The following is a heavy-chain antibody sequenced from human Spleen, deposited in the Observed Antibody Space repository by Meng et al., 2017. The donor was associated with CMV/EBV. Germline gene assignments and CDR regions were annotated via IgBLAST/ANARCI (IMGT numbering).Heavy chain of an antibody. V-gene: IGHV1-69*10. CDR2: IIPDLGIA. D-gene: IGHD3-22*01. CDR1: TFSSYA. J-gene: IGHJ5*02. Sequence: TFSSYAISWVRQAPGQGLEWMGGIIPDLGIAKYAQNFQGRIAIIADKSTSTTHMELSSLRSDDTAVYYCARGFLTSSSLVSFRWLDPWGPGTLVTVSS. CDR3: ARGFLTSSSLVSFRWLDP.